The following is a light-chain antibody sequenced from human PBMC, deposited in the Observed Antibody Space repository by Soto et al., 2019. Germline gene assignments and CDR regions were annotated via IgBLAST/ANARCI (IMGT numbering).Light chain of an antibody. V-gene: IGLV2-14*01. J-gene: IGLJ1*01. Sequence: QSALTQPASVSGSLGQSITISCTGISSDIGTFNYVSWYQQHPGKAPKFIIYEGTNRPSGVSNRFSGSKSANTASLTISVLQAEDEADYYCSSYSPSTNLFVFGGGTKLTVL. CDR3: SSYSPSTNLFV. CDR2: EGT. CDR1: SSDIGTFNY.